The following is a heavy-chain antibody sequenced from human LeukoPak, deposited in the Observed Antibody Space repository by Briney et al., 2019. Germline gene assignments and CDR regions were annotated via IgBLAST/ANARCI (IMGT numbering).Heavy chain of an antibody. V-gene: IGHV3-30*02. D-gene: IGHD3-3*01. CDR2: IRYDGNNK. CDR3: AKTSLSDPSGHYYYMDV. CDR1: GFTFSSYG. Sequence: PGGSLRLSCGASGFTFSSYGMLWVRQAPGKGLDWVAFIRYDGNNKLYADSVKGRFTISRDNSQNTVSLQLNNLRIEDTALYYCAKTSLSDPSGHYYYMDVWGKGTTVTVSS. J-gene: IGHJ6*03.